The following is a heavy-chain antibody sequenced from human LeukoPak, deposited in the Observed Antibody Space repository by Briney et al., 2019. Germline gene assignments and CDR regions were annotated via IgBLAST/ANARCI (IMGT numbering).Heavy chain of an antibody. D-gene: IGHD5-18*01. CDR2: INWNGGST. J-gene: IGHJ4*02. Sequence: GGPLRLSCAASGFTFDDYGMSWVRQAPGKGLEWVSGINWNGGSTGYADTVKGRFTISRDNSKNTLYLQMNSLRAEDTAVYYCASLYTSMGRWDYWDQGTLVTVSS. V-gene: IGHV3-20*04. CDR3: ASLYTSMGRWDY. CDR1: GFTFDDYG.